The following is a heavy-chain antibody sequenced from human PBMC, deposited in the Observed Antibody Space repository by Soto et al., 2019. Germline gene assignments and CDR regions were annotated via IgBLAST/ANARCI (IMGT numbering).Heavy chain of an antibody. D-gene: IGHD2-21*02. CDR2: ISYDGSNK. J-gene: IGHJ1*01. CDR3: AKDVIVVVTATHGYFQH. Sequence: GGSLRLSCAASGFTFSSYGMHWVRQAPCKGLEWVAVISYDGSNKYYADSVKGRFTISRDNSKNTLYLQMNSLRAEDTAVYYCAKDVIVVVTATHGYFQHWGQGTLVTVSS. CDR1: GFTFSSYG. V-gene: IGHV3-30*18.